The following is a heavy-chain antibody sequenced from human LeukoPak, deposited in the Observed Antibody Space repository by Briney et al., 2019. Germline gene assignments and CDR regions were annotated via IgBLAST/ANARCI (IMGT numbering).Heavy chain of an antibody. CDR1: GFTFSSYG. D-gene: IGHD3-22*01. V-gene: IGHV3-30*18. CDR2: ISYEGSNK. Sequence: PGRSLRLSCAASGFTFSSYGMHWVRQAPGKGLGWVAVISYEGSNKYYGDSVKGRFTISRDNSRNTLYLQMNSLRAEDTAVYYCAKDVLYHYYDNSGYLFDYWGQGTLVTVSS. CDR3: AKDVLYHYYDNSGYLFDY. J-gene: IGHJ4*02.